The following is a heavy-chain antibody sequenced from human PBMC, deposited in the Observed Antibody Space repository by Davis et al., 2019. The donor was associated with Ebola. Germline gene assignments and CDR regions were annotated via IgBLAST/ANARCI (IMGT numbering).Heavy chain of an antibody. CDR3: VRYPPSNWNEFDY. J-gene: IGHJ4*02. V-gene: IGHV1-24*01. Sequence: ASVKVSCKVSGYTLTELSMHWVRQAPGKGLEWMGGFDPEDGETIYAQKFQGRVTMTEDTSTDTAYMELGSLTSEDTAVYYCVRYPPSNWNEFDYWGQGTLVTVST. D-gene: IGHD1-20*01. CDR2: FDPEDGET. CDR1: GYTLTELS.